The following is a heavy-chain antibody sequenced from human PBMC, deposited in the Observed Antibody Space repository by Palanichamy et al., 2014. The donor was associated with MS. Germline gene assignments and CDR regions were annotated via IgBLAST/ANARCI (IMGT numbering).Heavy chain of an antibody. CDR1: GYSFTTYG. D-gene: IGHD2-8*01. J-gene: IGHJ3*02. Sequence: QGQMVQSGTEVQKPGASVKVSCKSFGYSFTTYGVSWVRQAPGQGLEWMGWISTSTGKANYVQKFLGRVTLTTDTSTSTVYMEVRSLRSDDTAVYYCARDWECTHGGRYDVFDIWGQGTMVIVSS. V-gene: IGHV1-18*01. CDR2: ISTSTGKA. CDR3: ARDWECTHGGRYDVFDI.